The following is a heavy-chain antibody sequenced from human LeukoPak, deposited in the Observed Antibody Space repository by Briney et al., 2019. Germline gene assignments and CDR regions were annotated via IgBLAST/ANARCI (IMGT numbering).Heavy chain of an antibody. CDR1: GGSISSYY. CDR3: ARVVPEGYSDY. Sequence: PSETLSLTCTVSGGSISSYYWSWIRQPPGKGLEWIGYIYYSGSTNYNPSPKSRVTISVDTSKNQFSLKLSSVTAADTAVYYCARVVPEGYSDYWGQGTLVTVSS. V-gene: IGHV4-59*01. CDR2: IYYSGST. J-gene: IGHJ4*02. D-gene: IGHD2-2*02.